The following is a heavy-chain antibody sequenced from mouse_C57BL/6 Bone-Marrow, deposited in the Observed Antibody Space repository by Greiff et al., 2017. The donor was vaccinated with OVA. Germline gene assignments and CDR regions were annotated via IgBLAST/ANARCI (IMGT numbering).Heavy chain of an antibody. V-gene: IGHV1-15*01. CDR3: TTYFLYYFDY. CDR1: GYTFTDYE. J-gene: IGHJ2*01. Sequence: VQLQQSGAELVRPGASVTLSCKASGYTFTDYEMNWVKQTPVHGLEWIGAIDPETGGTAYNQKFKGKAILPADKTSSTAYMELRSLTSEDSAVYYCTTYFLYYFDYWGQGTTLTVSA. D-gene: IGHD2-10*01. CDR2: IDPETGGT.